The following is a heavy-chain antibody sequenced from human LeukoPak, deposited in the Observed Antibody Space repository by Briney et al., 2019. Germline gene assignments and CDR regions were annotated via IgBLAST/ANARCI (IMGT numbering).Heavy chain of an antibody. V-gene: IGHV3-21*04. CDR2: IGGSSPYI. D-gene: IGHD3-9*01. CDR1: GIAFSTYN. Sequence: GGSLRLSCAASGIAFSTYNMNWVRQAPGKGLEWVASIGGSSPYINYADSVKGRFTISRDNAKNTLYLQMNSLRAEDTAVYYCANTHLYDVLTGFRRAGFGYWGQGTLVTVSS. CDR3: ANTHLYDVLTGFRRAGFGY. J-gene: IGHJ4*02.